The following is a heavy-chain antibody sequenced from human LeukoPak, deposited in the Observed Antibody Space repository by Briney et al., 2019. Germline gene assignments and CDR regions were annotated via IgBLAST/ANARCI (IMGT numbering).Heavy chain of an antibody. D-gene: IGHD6-19*01. J-gene: IGHJ4*02. CDR2: ISSGYST. V-gene: IGHV3-23*01. Sequence: GGSLRLSCAASGFTFSTYAMTWVRQAPGAGLEWVSAISSGYSTYYADSVKGRFTISRDNSKNTLYLQMNSLRAEDTAVYYCARDQAVAGKESFDYWGQGTLVTVSS. CDR1: GFTFSTYA. CDR3: ARDQAVAGKESFDY.